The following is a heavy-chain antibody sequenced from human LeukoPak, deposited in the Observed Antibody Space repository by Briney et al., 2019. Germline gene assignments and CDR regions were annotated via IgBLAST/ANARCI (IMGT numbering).Heavy chain of an antibody. Sequence: ASVKVSCKASGYTFTSYDINWVRQATGQRLEWMGWMNPNSGNTGYAQKFQGRVTMIRNTSISTAYMELSSLRSEDTAVYYCVTVRFRIFDGYWGQGTLVTVSS. CDR2: MNPNSGNT. D-gene: IGHD3-3*01. CDR3: VTVRFRIFDGY. J-gene: IGHJ4*02. CDR1: GYTFTSYD. V-gene: IGHV1-8*01.